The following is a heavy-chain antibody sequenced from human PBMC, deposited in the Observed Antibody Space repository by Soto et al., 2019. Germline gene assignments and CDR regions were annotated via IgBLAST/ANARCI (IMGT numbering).Heavy chain of an antibody. Sequence: SETLSLTCAVSGDSISSDKWWSWVRQPPGKGLESIGYLYYGRSANYNPSLKSRVTLSVDTSTNQCSLTLSSMTAAGTAVYYCALRSMAVVPEYWGQGTLVTVSS. CDR3: ALRSMAVVPEY. J-gene: IGHJ4*02. CDR2: LYYGRSA. CDR1: GDSISSDKW. D-gene: IGHD3-22*01. V-gene: IGHV4-4*02.